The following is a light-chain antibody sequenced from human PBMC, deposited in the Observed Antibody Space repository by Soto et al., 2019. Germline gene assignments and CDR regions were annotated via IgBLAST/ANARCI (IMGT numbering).Light chain of an antibody. CDR1: SSDVGGYNY. CDR3: YSYTSSSTVL. CDR2: DVS. V-gene: IGLV2-14*01. Sequence: QPVLTQPPSASGSPGQSVTISCTGISSDVGGYNYVSWYQQHPGKAPKLMIYDVSNRRSGVSNRFSGSKSGNTASLTISGLQAEDEADYYCYSYTSSSTVLFGGGTKVTVL. J-gene: IGLJ2*01.